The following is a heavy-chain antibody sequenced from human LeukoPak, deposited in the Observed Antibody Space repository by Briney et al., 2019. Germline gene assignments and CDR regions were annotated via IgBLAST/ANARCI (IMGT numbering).Heavy chain of an antibody. CDR3: ARRMYYYDSSGYGGYWLDP. CDR2: IYYSGST. D-gene: IGHD3-22*01. V-gene: IGHV4-59*08. J-gene: IGHJ5*02. Sequence: SETLSLTCTVSGGSISSYYWSWIRQPPGTGLEWIWYIYYSGSTNYNPSLKSRVTISVDTSKNQFSLKLSSVTAADTAVYYCARRMYYYDSSGYGGYWLDPWGQGTLVTVSS. CDR1: GGSISSYY.